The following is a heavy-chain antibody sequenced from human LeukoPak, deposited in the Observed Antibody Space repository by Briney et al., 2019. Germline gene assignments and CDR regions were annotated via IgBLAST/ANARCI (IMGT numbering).Heavy chain of an antibody. V-gene: IGHV4-59*01. Sequence: SETLALTCTVSGGSISSYYWSWIRQPPGKGLEWIGYIYYTGSTNYNPSLKSRVTISGDTSKNQFSLKLTSVTAADTAEYYCARLTPAQGWYVSYWGQGTLVTVSS. CDR2: IYYTGST. CDR3: ARLTPAQGWYVSY. CDR1: GGSISSYY. D-gene: IGHD6-19*01. J-gene: IGHJ4*02.